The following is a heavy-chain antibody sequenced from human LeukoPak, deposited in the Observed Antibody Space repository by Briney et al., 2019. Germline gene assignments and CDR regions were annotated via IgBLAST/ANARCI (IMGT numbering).Heavy chain of an antibody. V-gene: IGHV3-23*05. CDR1: GVTFSDYA. CDR2: FKTNYNQV. CDR3: ARSVPAYTRFDF. J-gene: IGHJ4*02. D-gene: IGHD4-11*01. Sequence: GGSLRLSCVASGVTFSDYAMNWVRQAPGRGLEWVSTFKTNYNQVYYAESVRGRFTISPDNSKNTAYLQMNSLRVEDTALYYCARSVPAYTRFDFWGQGALVTVSS.